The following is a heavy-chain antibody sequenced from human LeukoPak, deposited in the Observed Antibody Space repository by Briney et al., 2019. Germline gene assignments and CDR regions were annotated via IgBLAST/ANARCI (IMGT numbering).Heavy chain of an antibody. CDR3: ARGLLYYDFWSGPTYYYYYYMDV. J-gene: IGHJ6*03. CDR2: IYYSGST. CDR1: GGSISSSSYY. Sequence: SETLSLTCTVSGGSISSSSYYWGWIRQPPGKGLEWIGSIYYSGSTNYNPSLKSRVTISVDTSKNQFSLKLSSVTAADTAVYYCARGLLYYDFWSGPTYYYYYYMDVWGKGTTVTVSS. D-gene: IGHD3-3*01. V-gene: IGHV4-39*07.